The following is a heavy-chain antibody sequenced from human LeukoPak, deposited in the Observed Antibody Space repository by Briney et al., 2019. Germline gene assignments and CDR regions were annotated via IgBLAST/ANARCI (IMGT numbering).Heavy chain of an antibody. CDR2: IYYSGST. CDR3: ARGYDILTGYYKGDFDY. V-gene: IGHV4-30-4*08. CDR1: GGSISSGDYY. J-gene: IGHJ4*02. D-gene: IGHD3-9*01. Sequence: PSETLSLTCTVSGGSISSGDYYWSWIRQPPGRGLEWIGYIYYSGSTYYNPSLKSRVTISVDTSKNQFSLKPSSVTAADTAVYYCARGYDILTGYYKGDFDYWGQGTLVTVSS.